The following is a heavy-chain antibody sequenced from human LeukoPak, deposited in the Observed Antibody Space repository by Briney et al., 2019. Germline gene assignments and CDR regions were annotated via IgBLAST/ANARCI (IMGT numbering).Heavy chain of an antibody. Sequence: SETLSLTCTVSGGSISSSSYYWGWIRQPPGKGLEWIGSFYYSGSTYYNPPLKSRVTISLDTSKNQFSLRLSSVTAADTALYYCARLGGTYYGDFDSWGQGTLVTVSS. CDR2: FYYSGST. CDR3: ARLGGTYYGDFDS. J-gene: IGHJ4*02. CDR1: GGSISSSSYY. V-gene: IGHV4-39*01. D-gene: IGHD1-26*01.